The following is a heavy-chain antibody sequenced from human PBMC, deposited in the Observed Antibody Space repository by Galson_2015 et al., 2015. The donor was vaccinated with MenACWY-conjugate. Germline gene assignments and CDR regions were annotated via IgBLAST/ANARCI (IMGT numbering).Heavy chain of an antibody. CDR1: EYTFTSFA. CDR3: ARGDSDYDLSWNEY. D-gene: IGHD5-12*01. Sequence: VKVSCEASEYTFTSFAMQWVRQAPGQSLEWMGWINAGNGNIKYSEKFQGRVTITMDTSANTADMELRSLRSDDTAVYYCARGDSDYDLSWNEYWGQGTLVTVSS. V-gene: IGHV1-3*01. CDR2: INAGNGNI. J-gene: IGHJ4*02.